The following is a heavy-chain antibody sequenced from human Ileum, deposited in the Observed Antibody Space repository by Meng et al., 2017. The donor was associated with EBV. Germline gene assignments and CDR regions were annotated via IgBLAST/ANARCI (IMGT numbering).Heavy chain of an antibody. J-gene: IGHJ4*02. CDR2: IQHSGST. Sequence: HLLLQESGSGLGKPSQTLSLTCAGSGGSSSSGGHSWSWIRQPPGKGLEWIGDIQHSGSTYYNPSLKSRVTISVDRSRNQFSLKLSSVTAADTAVYYCARAHPVVYFFDYWGQGTLVTVSS. CDR3: ARAHPVVYFFDY. D-gene: IGHD4-23*01. V-gene: IGHV4-30-2*01. CDR1: GGSSSSGGHS.